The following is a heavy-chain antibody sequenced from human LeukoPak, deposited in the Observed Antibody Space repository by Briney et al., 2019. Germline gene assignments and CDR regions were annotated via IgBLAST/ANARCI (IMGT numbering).Heavy chain of an antibody. CDR2: ISYDENNK. CDR1: GFTFSNYG. CDR3: AKHYGSGSWSGGYYYYGMDV. J-gene: IGHJ6*02. D-gene: IGHD3-10*01. V-gene: IGHV3-30*18. Sequence: PGGSLRLSCAVSGFTFSNYGMHWVRQAPGKGLEWVALISYDENNKYYADSVKGRFTISRDRSRNTLYLQMNSLRPEDTAVYYCAKHYGSGSWSGGYYYYGMDVWGQGTTVTVSS.